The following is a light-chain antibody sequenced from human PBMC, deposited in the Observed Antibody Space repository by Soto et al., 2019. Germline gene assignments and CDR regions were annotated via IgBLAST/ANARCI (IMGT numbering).Light chain of an antibody. CDR3: QQHNNYWT. J-gene: IGKJ1*01. CDR2: RAS. CDR1: QNINSD. V-gene: IGKV1-5*03. Sequence: DVQMTQSPSTLSASVGDRVTITCRASQNINSDLAWYQQKPGKATQLLIYRASSLESGVPSRFSGSGSGTEFTLTITSLQPDDFATYYCQQHNNYWTFGHGTRVDIK.